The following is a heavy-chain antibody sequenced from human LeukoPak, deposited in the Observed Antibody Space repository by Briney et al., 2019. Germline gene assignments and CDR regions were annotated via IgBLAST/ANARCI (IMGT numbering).Heavy chain of an antibody. CDR3: AKERLPPYSYGFWYFDY. Sequence: PGGSLRLSCAVSGFTFSSYWMSWVRQAPGKGLEWVSAISGSGGSTYYADSVKGRFTISRDNSKTTLYLQMNSLRAEDTAVYYCAKERLPPYSYGFWYFDYWGQGTLVTVSS. J-gene: IGHJ4*02. V-gene: IGHV3-23*01. CDR2: ISGSGGST. CDR1: GFTFSSYW. D-gene: IGHD5-18*01.